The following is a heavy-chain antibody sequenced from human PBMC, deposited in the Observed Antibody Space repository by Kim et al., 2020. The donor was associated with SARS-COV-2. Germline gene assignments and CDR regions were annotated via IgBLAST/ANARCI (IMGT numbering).Heavy chain of an antibody. Sequence: SETLSLTCTVSGGSISSYYWSWIRQPPGKGLEWIGYIYYSGSTNYNPSLKSLVTISVDTSKNQFSLKLSSVTAADTAVYYCARFQHDFWSGFYRFDYYYGMDVWGQGPTVTVPS. CDR2: IYYSGST. V-gene: IGHV4-59*01. D-gene: IGHD3-3*01. J-gene: IGHJ6*02. CDR3: ARFQHDFWSGFYRFDYYYGMDV. CDR1: GGSISSYY.